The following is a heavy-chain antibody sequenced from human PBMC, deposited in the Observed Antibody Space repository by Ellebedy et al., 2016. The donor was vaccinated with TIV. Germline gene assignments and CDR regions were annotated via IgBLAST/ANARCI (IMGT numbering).Heavy chain of an antibody. CDR2: IDHSGST. V-gene: IGHV4-38-2*02. D-gene: IGHD1-26*01. J-gene: IGHJ4*02. CDR3: ARVSILGAASLDY. Sequence: MPSETLSLTCTVSGYSISSGYYWGWIRHPPGQRLEWLGNIDHSGSTYYNPSLKSRVTISVDTSKKQFSVKLTSVTAADTAVYYCARVSILGAASLDYWGQGTLVTVSS. CDR1: GYSISSGYY.